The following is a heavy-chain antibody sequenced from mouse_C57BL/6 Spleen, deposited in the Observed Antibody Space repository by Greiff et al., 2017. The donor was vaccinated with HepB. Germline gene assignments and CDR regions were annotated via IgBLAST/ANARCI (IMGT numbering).Heavy chain of an antibody. D-gene: IGHD3-2*02. J-gene: IGHJ2*01. CDR1: GYTFTDYY. CDR2: INPNNGGT. CDR3: AREDSSGPLYYFDY. V-gene: IGHV1-26*01. Sequence: EVQLQQSGPELVKPGASVKISCKASGYTFTDYYMNWVKQSHGKSLEWIGDINPNNGGTSYNQKFKGKATLTVDKSSSTAYMELRSLTSEDSAVYYWAREDSSGPLYYFDYWGQGTTLTVSS.